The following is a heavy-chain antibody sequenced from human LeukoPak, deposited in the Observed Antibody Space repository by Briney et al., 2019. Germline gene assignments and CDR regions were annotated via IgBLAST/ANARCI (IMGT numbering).Heavy chain of an antibody. J-gene: IGHJ6*02. D-gene: IGHD4/OR15-4a*01. CDR2: IYYSGTT. V-gene: IGHV4-59*01. Sequence: PSETLSLTCTVSGGSITHYYWSWIRQPPGKGLEWIGYIYYSGTTNYNPSLKSRVTISVDTSKNQFSLKLNSVTAADTAVYYCAREDPRTKVPEGMDVWGQGTTVTVSS. CDR1: GGSITHYY. CDR3: AREDPRTKVPEGMDV.